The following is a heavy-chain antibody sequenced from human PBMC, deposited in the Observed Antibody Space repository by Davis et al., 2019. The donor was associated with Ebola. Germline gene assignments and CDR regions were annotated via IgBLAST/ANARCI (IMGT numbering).Heavy chain of an antibody. V-gene: IGHV3-30-3*01. Sequence: GESLKISCAASGFTFSSYAMHWVRQAPGKGLEWVAVISYDGSNKYYADSVKGRFTISRDNSKNTLYLQMNSLRAEDTAVYYCARDLSEGIAVAGKWVYYYYGMDVWGQGTTVTVSS. CDR3: ARDLSEGIAVAGKWVYYYYGMDV. CDR1: GFTFSSYA. CDR2: ISYDGSNK. D-gene: IGHD6-19*01. J-gene: IGHJ6*02.